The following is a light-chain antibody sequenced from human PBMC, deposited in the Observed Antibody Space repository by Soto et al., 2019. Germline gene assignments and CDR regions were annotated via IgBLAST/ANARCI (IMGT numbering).Light chain of an antibody. CDR2: EVT. CDR1: SSDIGTYNY. CDR3: SSYTSSSTLI. J-gene: IGLJ2*01. Sequence: QSVLTQPASVSGSPGQSITISCTGTSSDIGTYNYVSWYQQSPGKAPKLMIYEVTNRPSGVSYRFSASKSGNTASLTIPGLQAEDEADYYCSSYTSSSTLIFGGGTKVTVL. V-gene: IGLV2-14*01.